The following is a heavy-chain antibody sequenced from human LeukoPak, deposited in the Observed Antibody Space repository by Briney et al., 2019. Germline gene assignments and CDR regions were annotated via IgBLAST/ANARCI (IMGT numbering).Heavy chain of an antibody. V-gene: IGHV4-39*01. D-gene: IGHD6-13*01. CDR3: ATHSSSSWYWFDP. CDR1: GGSISSRSYY. Sequence: PSETLSLTCTVSGGSISSRSYYWGWIRQPPGKGLDWIGGICYSGSTYYNPSLKSRVTISVDTSKNQSSLKLSSVTAADTAVYYCATHSSSSWYWFDPWGQGTLVTVSS. CDR2: ICYSGST. J-gene: IGHJ5*02.